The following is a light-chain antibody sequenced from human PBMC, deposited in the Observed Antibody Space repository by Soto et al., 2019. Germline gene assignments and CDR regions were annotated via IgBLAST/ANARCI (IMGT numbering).Light chain of an antibody. CDR2: GAS. V-gene: IGKV1-39*01. CDR1: RTINTY. CDR3: QQRRNWLT. J-gene: IGKJ4*01. Sequence: DVRMTQSPSSLSASVGDTITITCRASRTINTYLNWFQQKPGEPPRLLIYGASTLHDGVPSRFSGSGSGADFTLTISGLQPEDFAVYYCQQRRNWLTFGGGTKVEIK.